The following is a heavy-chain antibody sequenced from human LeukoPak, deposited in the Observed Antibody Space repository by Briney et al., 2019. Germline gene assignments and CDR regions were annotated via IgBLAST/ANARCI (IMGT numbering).Heavy chain of an antibody. CDR3: ARDRRPFVVNGYYYYYYMDV. Sequence: SETLSLTCTVSGGSISSYYWSWIRQPPGKGLEWIGYIYYSGSTNYNPSLKSRVTISVDTSKNQFSLKLSSVTAADTAVYYCARDRRPFVVNGYYYYYYMDVWGKGTTVTVSS. CDR2: IYYSGST. D-gene: IGHD2-2*01. V-gene: IGHV4-59*12. CDR1: GGSISSYY. J-gene: IGHJ6*03.